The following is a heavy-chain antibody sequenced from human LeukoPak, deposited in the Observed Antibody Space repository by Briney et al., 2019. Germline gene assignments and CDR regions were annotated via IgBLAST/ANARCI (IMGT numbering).Heavy chain of an antibody. CDR3: ARIQIAARPGYYYYGMDV. J-gene: IGHJ6*02. Sequence: SVKVSCKASGGTFSSYAISWVRQAPGQGLEWMGGIIPIFGTANYAQKFQGRVTITADESTSTAYMELSSLRSEDTAVYYCARIQIAARPGYYYYGMDVWGQGTTVTVTS. V-gene: IGHV1-69*01. CDR1: GGTFSSYA. CDR2: IIPIFGTA. D-gene: IGHD6-6*01.